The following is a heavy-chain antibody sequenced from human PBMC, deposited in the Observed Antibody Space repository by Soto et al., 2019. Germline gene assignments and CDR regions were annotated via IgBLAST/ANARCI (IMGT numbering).Heavy chain of an antibody. CDR1: GGSISSGGYS. CDR3: ARGGASGVRFLEWYPNWFDP. V-gene: IGHV4-30-2*01. D-gene: IGHD3-3*01. CDR2: IYHSGST. Sequence: QLQLQESGSGLVKPSQTLSLTCAVSGGSISSGGYSWSWIRQPPGKGLEWIGYIYHSGSTYYNPSLKSRVTISLDRSKNQFSLKLSSVTAADTAVYYCARGGASGVRFLEWYPNWFDPWGQGTLVTVSS. J-gene: IGHJ5*02.